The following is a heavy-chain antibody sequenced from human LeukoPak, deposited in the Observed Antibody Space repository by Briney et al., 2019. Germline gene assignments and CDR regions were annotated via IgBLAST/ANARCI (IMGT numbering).Heavy chain of an antibody. CDR1: GGSIISSNYY. J-gene: IGHJ4*02. CDR2: IYQSGSSSS. CDR3: ASTLRFLPYRRFDF. Sequence: SETLSLTCSVSGGSIISSNYYWGWSRQPPGKGLEWIGSIYQSGSSSSYYNPSLKSRVIISGDTSNNHFSLRLMSVTAADTAVYYCASTLRFLPYRRFDFWGQGTLVTAPS. D-gene: IGHD3-3*01. V-gene: IGHV4-39*01.